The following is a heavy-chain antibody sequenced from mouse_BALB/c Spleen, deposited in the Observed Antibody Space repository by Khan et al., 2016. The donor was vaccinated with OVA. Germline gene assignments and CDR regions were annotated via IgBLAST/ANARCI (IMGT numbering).Heavy chain of an antibody. CDR2: INPYNGGT. D-gene: IGHD4-1*01. CDR1: GYIFTNYV. V-gene: IGHV1S136*01. CDR3: ARGDWQSYYFDY. J-gene: IGHJ2*01. Sequence: VQLKESGPELVKPGASVKMSCKASGYIFTNYVLHWVKQKSGQGLEWIGNINPYNGGTKYNEKFKGQATLASDKSSITAYMELSSLTSEDSAVYYCARGDWQSYYFDYWGQGTTLTLSS.